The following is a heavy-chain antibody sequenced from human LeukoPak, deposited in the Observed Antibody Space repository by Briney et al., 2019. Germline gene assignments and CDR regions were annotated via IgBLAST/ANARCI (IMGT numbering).Heavy chain of an antibody. Sequence: SETLSLTCTVSGGSISSYYWSWIRQPPGKGLEWIGYIYYSGSTNYNPSLKSRVTISVDTSKNPFSLKLSSVTAADTAVYYCARGTVADFQHWGQGTLVTVSS. CDR2: IYYSGST. CDR3: ARGTVADFQH. CDR1: GGSISSYY. J-gene: IGHJ1*01. D-gene: IGHD4-23*01. V-gene: IGHV4-59*01.